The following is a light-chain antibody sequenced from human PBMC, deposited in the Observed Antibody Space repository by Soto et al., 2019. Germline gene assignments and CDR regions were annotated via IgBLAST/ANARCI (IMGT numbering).Light chain of an antibody. J-gene: IGKJ3*01. V-gene: IGKV3-20*01. CDR1: QTVSANY. CDR2: GAS. CDR3: RQDGRSPH. Sequence: ELVLTQSPGTLSLTPGERATLSCRASQTVSANYLAWYQQKAGQAPRLLIYGASNRATGIPDRFSGSGSGTDFTLTISRLEPEDFAVYYCRQDGRSPHFGPRTKVDIK.